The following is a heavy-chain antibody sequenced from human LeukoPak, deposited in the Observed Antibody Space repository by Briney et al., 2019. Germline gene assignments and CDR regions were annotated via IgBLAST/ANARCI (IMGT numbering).Heavy chain of an antibody. CDR2: INHSGST. Sequence: PSETLSLTCAVQGGSFSGYYWSWIRQPPGKGLEGIGEINHSGSTNYNPPLKTRVTMSAHTSKTQFPLKLSSVTAADTAVYYCARRPVGPTLPFDYWGQGTLVTVSS. CDR3: ARRPVGPTLPFDY. CDR1: GGSFSGYY. V-gene: IGHV4-34*01. J-gene: IGHJ4*02. D-gene: IGHD1-26*01.